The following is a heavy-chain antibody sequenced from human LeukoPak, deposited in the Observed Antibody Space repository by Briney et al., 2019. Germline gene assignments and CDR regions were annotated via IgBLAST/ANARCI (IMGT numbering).Heavy chain of an antibody. Sequence: GGSLRLSCAASGFPLSSYWMSWVRQAPGKGLEWVANIKPDGSEKSYVDSVKGRFTISRDNAKNSLYLQMNSLRAEDTAVYYCARGQMAGYWGQGTLVTVSS. CDR3: ARGQMAGY. J-gene: IGHJ4*02. D-gene: IGHD5-24*01. V-gene: IGHV3-7*05. CDR1: GFPLSSYW. CDR2: IKPDGSEK.